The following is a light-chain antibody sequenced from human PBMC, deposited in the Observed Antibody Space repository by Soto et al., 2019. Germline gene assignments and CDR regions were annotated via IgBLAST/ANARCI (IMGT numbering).Light chain of an antibody. CDR2: SAS. Sequence: DIQLTQSPSVLSASVGDTVTITCRASQALSNYLAWYQQKPGKAPDLLIYSASTLQSAVTSRFSGSGSETEFNLTNRALQPEDFATYYCQQLSRYPLTFGGGTKVDIK. CDR3: QQLSRYPLT. J-gene: IGKJ4*01. CDR1: QALSNY. V-gene: IGKV1-9*01.